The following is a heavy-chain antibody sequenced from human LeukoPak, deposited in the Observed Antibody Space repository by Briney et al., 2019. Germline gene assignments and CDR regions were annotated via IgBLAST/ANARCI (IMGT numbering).Heavy chain of an antibody. CDR2: ISYDGSNK. J-gene: IGHJ6*02. D-gene: IGHD3-22*01. CDR1: GFTFSSYA. V-gene: IGHV3-30-3*01. CDR3: ARGRLSYYDSSGDYYYYYGMDV. Sequence: GGSLRLSCAASGFTFSSYAVHWVRQAPGKGLEWVAVISYDGSNKYYADSVKGRFTISRDNSKNTLYLQMNSLRAEDTAVYYCARGRLSYYDSSGDYYYYYGMDVWGQGTTVTVSS.